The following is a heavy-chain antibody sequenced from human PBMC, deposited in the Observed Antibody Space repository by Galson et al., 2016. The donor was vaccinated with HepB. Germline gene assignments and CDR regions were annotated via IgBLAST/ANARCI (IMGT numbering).Heavy chain of an antibody. CDR2: IDGKDDTT. J-gene: IGHJ4*02. CDR3: AKGGDPDN. V-gene: IGHV3-23*01. Sequence: SLRLSCAASGFTFSSSSMSWVRQAPGKGLEWVSSIDGKDDTTYYADSVKGRFTISRDSSKNILSLQMNSLRADDTAVYYCAKGGDPDNWGQGTLVTVSS. D-gene: IGHD2-21*02. CDR1: GFTFSSSS.